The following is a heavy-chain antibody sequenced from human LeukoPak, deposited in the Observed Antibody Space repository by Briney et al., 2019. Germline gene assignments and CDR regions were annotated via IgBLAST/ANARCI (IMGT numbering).Heavy chain of an antibody. CDR3: ARVGIAAAGAYD. D-gene: IGHD6-13*01. J-gene: IGHJ4*02. CDR1: GFTVSSNY. CDR2: IYSGGST. Sequence: PGGSLRLSCAASGFTVSSNYMSWVRQAPGKRLEWVSVIYSGGSTYYADSVKGRFTISRDNSKNTLYLQMNSLRAEDTAVYYCARVGIAAAGAYDWGQGTLVTVSS. V-gene: IGHV3-66*01.